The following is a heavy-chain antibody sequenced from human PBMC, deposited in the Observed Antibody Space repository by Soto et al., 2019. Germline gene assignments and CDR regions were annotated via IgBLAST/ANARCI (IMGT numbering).Heavy chain of an antibody. CDR1: GGSFSGYY. V-gene: IGHV4-34*01. CDR2: INHSGST. J-gene: IGHJ5*02. Sequence: PSETLSLTCAVYGGSFSGYYWSWIRQPPGKGLEWIGEINHSGSTNYNPSLKSRVTISVDTSKNQFSLKLSSVTAADTAVYYCARGRLLMVRNWFDPWGQGTLVTVSS. D-gene: IGHD3-10*01. CDR3: ARGRLLMVRNWFDP.